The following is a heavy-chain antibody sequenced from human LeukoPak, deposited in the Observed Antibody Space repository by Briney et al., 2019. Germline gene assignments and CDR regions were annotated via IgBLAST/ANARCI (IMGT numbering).Heavy chain of an antibody. CDR2: VDLEDGDT. J-gene: IGHJ4*02. Sequence: ASVKVSCKASGYTFNDYYIHWVQQAPGKGLEWMGRVDLEDGDTIYAQTFQGRVTITADTSTDTAFMDLSSLTSFDTAVYYCARGSRSFDWLRSYFDFWGQGTLVSVSP. CDR1: GYTFNDYY. V-gene: IGHV1-69-2*01. CDR3: ARGSRSFDWLRSYFDF. D-gene: IGHD3-9*01.